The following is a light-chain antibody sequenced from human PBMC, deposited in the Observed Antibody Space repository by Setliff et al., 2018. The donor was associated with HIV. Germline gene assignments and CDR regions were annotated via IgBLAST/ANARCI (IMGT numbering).Light chain of an antibody. CDR1: NNNLGSYNL. J-gene: IGLJ1*01. CDR2: KDN. CDR3: RSFAGSNRPYV. Sequence: QSALTQPASVSGSPGHSITISCTGSNNNLGSYNLVSWYQQLPGKAPKLLIYKDNKRPSGISNRFSGSKSGYTASLTISGLQADDEADYYCRSFAGSNRPYVFGTGTKVTV. V-gene: IGLV2-23*01.